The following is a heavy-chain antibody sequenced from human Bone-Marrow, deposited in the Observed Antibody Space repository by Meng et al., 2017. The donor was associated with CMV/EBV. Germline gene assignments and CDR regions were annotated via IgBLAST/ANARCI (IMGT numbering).Heavy chain of an antibody. J-gene: IGHJ6*02. V-gene: IGHV1-69*10. CDR2: IIPILGIA. CDR1: GGTFSSYA. Sequence: SVKVSCKASGGTFSSYAISWVRQAPGQGLEWMGGIIPILGIANYAQKFQGRVTITADKSTSTACMELSSLRSEDTAVYYCARETSGDGMDVWGQGTTVTVSS. CDR3: ARETSGDGMDV. D-gene: IGHD3-10*01.